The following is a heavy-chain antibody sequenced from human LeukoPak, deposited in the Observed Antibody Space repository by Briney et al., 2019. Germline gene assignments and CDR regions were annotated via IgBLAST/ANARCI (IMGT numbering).Heavy chain of an antibody. CDR1: GGSMNETNW. Sequence: VKPSGTLSLTCAVSGGSMNETNWWSWVRQPPGGGLEWIGEISPSGNTVCTPSLKSRVTISADHSKNQFSLTLTSVSVADTAIYYCARTTSYFHLDLWGRGTLVTVSS. D-gene: IGHD1-1*01. CDR2: ISPSGNT. CDR3: ARTTSYFHLDL. J-gene: IGHJ4*02. V-gene: IGHV4-4*02.